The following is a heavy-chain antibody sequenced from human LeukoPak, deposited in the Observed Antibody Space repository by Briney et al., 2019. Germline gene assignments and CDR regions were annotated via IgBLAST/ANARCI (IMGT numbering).Heavy chain of an antibody. CDR2: IYYSGST. Sequence: SETLSLTCTVYGGSVSSYYWSWLRQPPGQGLEWSGYIYYSGSTNYNPSLKSRVTISVDTSKNQFSLKLSSVTAADTAVYYCARDAKVAAAGTYYYYYMDVWGKGTTVTVSS. J-gene: IGHJ6*03. D-gene: IGHD6-13*01. CDR3: ARDAKVAAAGTYYYYYMDV. V-gene: IGHV4-59*02. CDR1: GGSVSSYY.